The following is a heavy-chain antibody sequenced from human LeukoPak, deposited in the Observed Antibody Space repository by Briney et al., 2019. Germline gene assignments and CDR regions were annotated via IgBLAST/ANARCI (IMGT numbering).Heavy chain of an antibody. CDR3: ARVRGSGSSYYYYGMDV. V-gene: IGHV4-39*01. J-gene: IGHJ6*02. Sequence: KPSETLSLTCTVSGGSISSSSYYWGWLRQPGGKGLEWIGSMDYSGSTYYNRCVKSRFTITVERAKNQFTLKVSEVPAADTAVYYCARVRGSGSSYYYYGMDVWGQGTTVTVS. D-gene: IGHD3-10*01. CDR1: GGSISSSSYY. CDR2: MDYSGST.